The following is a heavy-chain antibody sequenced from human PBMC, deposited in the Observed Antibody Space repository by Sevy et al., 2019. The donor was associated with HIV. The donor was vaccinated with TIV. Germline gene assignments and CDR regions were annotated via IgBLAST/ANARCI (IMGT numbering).Heavy chain of an antibody. CDR2: INPNSGGT. V-gene: IGHV1-2*02. J-gene: IGHJ4*02. CDR1: GYTFTGYY. CDR3: ARDVGLVDTAMV. Sequence: ASVKVSCKASGYTFTGYYMHWVRQAPGQGLEWMGWINPNSGGTNYAQKFQGRVTMTRDTSISTAYMELSRLRSDDTAVYYCARDVGLVDTAMVWGQGTLVTVSS. D-gene: IGHD5-18*01.